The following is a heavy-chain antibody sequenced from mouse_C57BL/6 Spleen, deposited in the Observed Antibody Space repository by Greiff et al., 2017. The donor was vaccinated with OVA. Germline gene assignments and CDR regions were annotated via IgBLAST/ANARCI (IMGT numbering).Heavy chain of an antibody. V-gene: IGHV3-6*01. J-gene: IGHJ1*03. Sequence: EVQLKESGPGLAKPSQSLSLTCSVTGYSITSGYYWNWIRQFPGNKLEWMGYISYDGSTNYNPSFKNRITITRDTSEDQFFRKLNSVTTEDTATYYGARDPLYYGSPWYFDVWGTGTTVTVSS. CDR1: GYSITSGYY. D-gene: IGHD1-1*01. CDR2: ISYDGST. CDR3: ARDPLYYGSPWYFDV.